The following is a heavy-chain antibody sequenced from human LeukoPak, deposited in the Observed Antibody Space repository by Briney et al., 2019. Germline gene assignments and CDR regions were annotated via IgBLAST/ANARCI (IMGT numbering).Heavy chain of an antibody. V-gene: IGHV1-69*05. CDR1: GGTFSSYA. J-gene: IGHJ4*02. CDR2: IIPIFGTA. CDR3: ARGRNDFWSGYSAFDY. Sequence: ASVKVSCKASGGTFSSYAISWVRQAPGQGLEWMGGIIPIFGTANYAQKFQGRVTITTDESTSTAYMELSSLRSEDTAVYYCARGRNDFWSGYSAFDYWGQGTLVTVSS. D-gene: IGHD3-3*01.